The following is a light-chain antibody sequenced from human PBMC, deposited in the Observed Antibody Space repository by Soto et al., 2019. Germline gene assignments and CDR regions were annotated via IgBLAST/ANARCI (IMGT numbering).Light chain of an antibody. CDR3: SSCTSSSTLV. J-gene: IGLJ1*01. V-gene: IGLV2-14*01. CDR2: DVS. Sequence: QSVLTQRASVSGSPGQSITISCTGTSSDVGGYNYVSWYLQHPGKAPKLIIYDVSNRPSGVSNRFSGSKSGNTASLTISGLQAEDEADYYCSSCTSSSTLVFGTGTKLTVL. CDR1: SSDVGGYNY.